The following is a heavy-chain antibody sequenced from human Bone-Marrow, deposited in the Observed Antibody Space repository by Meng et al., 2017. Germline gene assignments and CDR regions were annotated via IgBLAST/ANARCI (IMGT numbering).Heavy chain of an antibody. J-gene: IGHJ4*02. D-gene: IGHD6-13*01. CDR3: ARDEDISAAGKLFGDY. V-gene: IGHV1-2*06. CDR2: INPKSGDT. Sequence: QVQLVQSGSDVKKPGASVKVSRNASGYTFPDYWVHWVRRDPGQGLEWMGRINPKSGDTHYAQRFQGRVTMTGDTSISTAYMELSGLRSDDTAMYYCARDEDISAAGKLFGDYWGQGTLVTVYS. CDR1: GYTFPDYW.